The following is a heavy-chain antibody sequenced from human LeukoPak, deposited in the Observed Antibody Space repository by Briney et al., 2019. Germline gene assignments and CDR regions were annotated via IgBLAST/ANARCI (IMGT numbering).Heavy chain of an antibody. CDR3: ALHNGMATIQYYFDY. Sequence: PGGSLRLSCAASGFTFSSYAMSWVRQAPGKGLEWVSAISGSGGSTYYADSVKGRFTISRDNSKNTLYLQMNSLRAEDTAVYYCALHNGMATIQYYFDYWGQGTLVTVSS. V-gene: IGHV3-23*01. CDR1: GFTFSSYA. CDR2: ISGSGGST. J-gene: IGHJ4*02. D-gene: IGHD5-24*01.